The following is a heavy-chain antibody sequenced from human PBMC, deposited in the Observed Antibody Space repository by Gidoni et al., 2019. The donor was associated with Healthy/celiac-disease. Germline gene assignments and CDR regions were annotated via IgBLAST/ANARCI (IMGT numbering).Heavy chain of an antibody. J-gene: IGHJ3*02. CDR1: GGTFSSYA. CDR3: ARDHGDQRELDDAFDI. CDR2: IIPIFGTA. Sequence: QVQLVQSGAEVKKPGSSVKVSCKASGGTFSSYALSWVRQAPGQGLEWMGGIIPIFGTANYAQKFQGRVTITADESTSTAYMELSSLRSEDTAVYYCARDHGDQRELDDAFDIWGQGTMVTVSS. D-gene: IGHD1-26*01. V-gene: IGHV1-69*01.